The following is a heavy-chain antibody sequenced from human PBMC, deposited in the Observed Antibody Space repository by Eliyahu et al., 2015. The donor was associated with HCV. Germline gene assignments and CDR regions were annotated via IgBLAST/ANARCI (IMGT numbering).Heavy chain of an antibody. D-gene: IGHD1-26*01. V-gene: IGHV3-30*04. J-gene: IGHJ4*02. CDR2: ISYDGSDK. Sequence: QVQLVESGGGVVQPGRSLRLSCAASGFTFSSYAMHWVRQAPGKGLGWVAIISYDGSDKYYADSVKGRFTISRDNSKNTLYLQMNTLRAEDTAVYYCATEAAGGSYDYWGQGTLVTVSS. CDR1: GFTFSSYA. CDR3: ATEAAGGSYDY.